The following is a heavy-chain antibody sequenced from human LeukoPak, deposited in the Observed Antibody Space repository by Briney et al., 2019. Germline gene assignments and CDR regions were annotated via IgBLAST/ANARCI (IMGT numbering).Heavy chain of an antibody. J-gene: IGHJ4*02. V-gene: IGHV3-7*01. D-gene: IGHD2-15*01. Sequence: GGSLRLSCAASGFGFSSSWMSWVRQAPGKGLEWVATIKQDGSEKTYVDSVEGRFTSSRDNAKSSLFLQMDSLRAEDAAVYYCARFGMDAAIDYWGQGTLVTVSS. CDR1: GFGFSSSW. CDR2: IKQDGSEK. CDR3: ARFGMDAAIDY.